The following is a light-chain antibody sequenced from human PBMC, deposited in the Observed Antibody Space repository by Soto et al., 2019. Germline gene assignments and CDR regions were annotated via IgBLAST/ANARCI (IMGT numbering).Light chain of an antibody. V-gene: IGKV1-39*01. CDR2: AAS. CDR1: QSISNH. Sequence: LAVAGQGRIIITCRASQSISNHLNWYQQKQGKAPKLLIYAASSLQSGVPSRFSGCEHGTEFNLTLSTLHSYDSALPYYQGRCRTARTLGKGTKVDIK. J-gene: IGKJ1*01. CDR3: QGRCRTART.